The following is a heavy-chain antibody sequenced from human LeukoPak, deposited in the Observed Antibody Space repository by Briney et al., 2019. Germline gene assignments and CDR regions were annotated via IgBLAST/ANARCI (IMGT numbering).Heavy chain of an antibody. CDR1: GFAFSTSA. CDR3: AKVLRGVIVYDY. CDR2: ITGTGDYT. Sequence: GGSLRLSCSASGFAFSTSAMSWVRQAPGKGLEWVSTITGTGDYTEYADSVKGRFTISRDNSKNTLFLQMSSLRADDTAFYYCAKVLRGVIVYDYWGQATLVTVSS. V-gene: IGHV3-23*01. J-gene: IGHJ4*02. D-gene: IGHD3-10*01.